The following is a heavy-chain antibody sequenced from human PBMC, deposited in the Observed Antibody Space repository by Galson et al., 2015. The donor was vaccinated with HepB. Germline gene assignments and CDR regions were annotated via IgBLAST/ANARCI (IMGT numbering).Heavy chain of an antibody. CDR2: IWYDGSNK. CDR3: ARDMGVYGDYVYYYYGMDV. V-gene: IGHV3-33*01. CDR1: GFTFSSYG. Sequence: SLRLSCAASGFTFSSYGMHWVRQAPGKGLEWVAVIWYDGSNKYYADSVKGRFTISRDNSKNTLYLQMNSLRAEDTAVYYCARDMGVYGDYVYYYYGMDVWGQGTTVTVSS. J-gene: IGHJ6*02. D-gene: IGHD4-17*01.